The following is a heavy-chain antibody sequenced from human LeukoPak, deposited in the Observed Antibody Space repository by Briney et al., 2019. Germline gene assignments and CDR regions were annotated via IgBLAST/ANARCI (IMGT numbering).Heavy chain of an antibody. D-gene: IGHD6-19*01. CDR1: GFTFSNYA. CDR3: AKLDSSGWYDTYFQH. J-gene: IGHJ1*01. Sequence: GGSLRLSCAASGFTFSNYAMSWVRQAPGKGLEWVSAISGSGGGTYYADSVKGRFTISRDNSKNTLYLQMNSLRAEDTAVYYCAKLDSSGWYDTYFQHWGQGTLVTLSS. CDR2: ISGSGGGT. V-gene: IGHV3-23*01.